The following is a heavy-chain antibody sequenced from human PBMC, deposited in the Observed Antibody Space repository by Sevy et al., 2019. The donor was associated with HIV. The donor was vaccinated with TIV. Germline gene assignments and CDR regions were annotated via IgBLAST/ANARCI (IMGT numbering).Heavy chain of an antibody. J-gene: IGHJ3*02. CDR1: GFTFSDYS. V-gene: IGHV3-11*01. CDR2: ISSSGSTI. D-gene: IGHD1-26*01. CDR3: ARDFRSGSYSIDAFYI. Sequence: GGSLRLSCAASGFTFSDYSMSWIRQAPGKGLEWLSYISSSGSTIYYADSVKGRSTISRDNAKHSLYLQMNSLRAEDTAVYYCARDFRSGSYSIDAFYIWGQGTKVTVSS.